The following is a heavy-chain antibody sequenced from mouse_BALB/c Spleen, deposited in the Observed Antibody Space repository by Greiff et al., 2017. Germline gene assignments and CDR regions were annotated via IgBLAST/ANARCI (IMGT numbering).Heavy chain of an antibody. D-gene: IGHD1-1*01. Sequence: VHVKQSGAELVRSGASVKLSCTASGFNIKDYYMHWVKQRPEQGLEWIGWIDPENGDTEYAPKFQGKATMTADTSSNTAYLQLSSLTSEDTAVYYCNARTTVVATDYWGQGTTLTVSS. V-gene: IGHV14-4*02. CDR2: IDPENGDT. CDR1: GFNIKDYY. CDR3: NARTTVVATDY. J-gene: IGHJ2*01.